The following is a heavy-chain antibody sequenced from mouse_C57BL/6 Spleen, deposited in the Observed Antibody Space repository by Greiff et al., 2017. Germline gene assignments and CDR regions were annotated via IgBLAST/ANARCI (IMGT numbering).Heavy chain of an antibody. Sequence: QVQLQQPGAELVRPGSSVKLSCKASGYTFTSYWMDWVKQRPGQGLEWIGNIYPSDSETPYNQKFKDKDTLTVDKSSSTAYMQLSSLTSEVSAVYYCARASSGYVSYYFDYWGQGTTLTVAS. J-gene: IGHJ2*01. CDR2: IYPSDSET. CDR3: ARASSGYVSYYFDY. V-gene: IGHV1-61*01. D-gene: IGHD3-2*02. CDR1: GYTFTSYW.